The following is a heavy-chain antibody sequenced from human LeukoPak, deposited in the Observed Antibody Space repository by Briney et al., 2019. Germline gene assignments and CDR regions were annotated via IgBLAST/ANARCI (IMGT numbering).Heavy chain of an antibody. Sequence: GGSLRLSCAASGFTFSSYSMNWVRQAPGKGLEWVSAISGSGGSTYYADSVKGRFTISRDNSKNTLYLQMNSLRAEDTAVYYCAKSKVRGANSDAFDIWGQGTMVTVSS. CDR2: ISGSGGST. CDR3: AKSKVRGANSDAFDI. D-gene: IGHD3-10*01. CDR1: GFTFSSYS. V-gene: IGHV3-23*01. J-gene: IGHJ3*02.